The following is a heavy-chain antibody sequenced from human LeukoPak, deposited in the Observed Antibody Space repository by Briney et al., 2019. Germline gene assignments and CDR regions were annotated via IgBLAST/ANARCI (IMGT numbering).Heavy chain of an antibody. CDR3: ARSSVAAGDAFDI. CDR1: GYTFTDYY. J-gene: IGHJ3*02. CDR2: MNPNSGNT. D-gene: IGHD6-13*01. V-gene: IGHV1-8*02. Sequence: ASVKVSCKASGYTFTDYYIHWVRQATGQGLEWMGWMNPNSGNTGYAQKFQGRVTMTRNTSISTAYMELSSLRSEDTAVYYCARSSVAAGDAFDIWGQGTMVTVSS.